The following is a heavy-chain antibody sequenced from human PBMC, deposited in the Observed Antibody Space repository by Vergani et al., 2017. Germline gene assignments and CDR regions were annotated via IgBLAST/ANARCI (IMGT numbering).Heavy chain of an antibody. Sequence: QVQLQESGPGLVKPSQTLSLTCTVSGGSISSGGYYWSWIRQHPGKGLEWIGYIYYIGNTYYNPSLKSRVTISVDTSKNQFSLKLSSVTAADTAIYYCAGDTHSWQRADRWGQGLLVSVSS. D-gene: IGHD6-13*01. CDR2: IYYIGNT. J-gene: IGHJ5*02. CDR1: GGSISSGGYY. CDR3: AGDTHSWQRADR. V-gene: IGHV4-31*03.